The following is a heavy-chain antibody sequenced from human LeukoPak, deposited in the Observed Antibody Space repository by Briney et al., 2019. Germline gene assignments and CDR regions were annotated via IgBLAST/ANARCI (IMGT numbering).Heavy chain of an antibody. CDR2: IRYDGSNQ. CDR3: ARDPCSGSYGPYYYYYMDV. CDR1: GFTFSSYG. Sequence: GGSLRLSCAASGFTFSSYGMHWVRQAPGKGLEWVAFIRYDGSNQYYADSVKGRFTISRDNAKNSLYLQMDSLRVEDTAVYYCARDPCSGSYGPYYYYYMDVWGEGTTVTISS. V-gene: IGHV3-30*02. D-gene: IGHD1-26*01. J-gene: IGHJ6*03.